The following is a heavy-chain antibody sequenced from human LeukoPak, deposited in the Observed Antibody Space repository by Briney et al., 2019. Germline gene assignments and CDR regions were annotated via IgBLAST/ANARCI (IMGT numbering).Heavy chain of an antibody. J-gene: IGHJ4*02. V-gene: IGHV3-23*01. CDR2: ISGSNDNT. CDR3: ANDFDY. Sequence: GGSLRLSCAASGFTFNNYAMSWVRQAPGKGLEWASTISGSNDNTYYADSVKGRFTISRDNSKNTLYLQMNSLRADNTALYYCANDFDYWGQGTLVTVSS. CDR1: GFTFNNYA.